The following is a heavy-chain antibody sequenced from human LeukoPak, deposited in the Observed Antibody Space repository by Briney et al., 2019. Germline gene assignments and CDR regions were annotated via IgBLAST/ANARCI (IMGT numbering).Heavy chain of an antibody. CDR1: GFTFSSYE. CDR2: IGSSGSTI. Sequence: GGSLRLSCAASGFTFSSYEMNWVRQAPGKGLEWVSYIGSSGSTIYYADSVKGRFTISRDNAKNSLYLQMNSLRAEDTAVYYCARDGLYYDILTGYYRTYYYGMDVWGQGTTVTVSS. J-gene: IGHJ6*02. V-gene: IGHV3-48*03. D-gene: IGHD3-9*01. CDR3: ARDGLYYDILTGYYRTYYYGMDV.